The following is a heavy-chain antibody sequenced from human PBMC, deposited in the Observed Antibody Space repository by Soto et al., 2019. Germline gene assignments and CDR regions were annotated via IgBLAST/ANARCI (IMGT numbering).Heavy chain of an antibody. J-gene: IGHJ4*02. V-gene: IGHV1-24*01. CDR3: ATPTPLRVTIITNINFDY. CDR1: GHTLTELS. CDR2: FNPEDGEV. Sequence: QVQLVQSGAEVKRPGASVMVSCQISGHTLTELSIHWVRQAPGQGLEWVGGFNPEDGEVLSSQSLQGRVNFTQHTVTATVYMALSGLTSDDTAVYYCATPTPLRVTIITNINFDYWGQGTLVTVSS. D-gene: IGHD4-4*01.